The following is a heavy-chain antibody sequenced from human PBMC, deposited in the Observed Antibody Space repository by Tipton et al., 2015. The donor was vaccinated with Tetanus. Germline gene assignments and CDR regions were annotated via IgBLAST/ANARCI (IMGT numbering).Heavy chain of an antibody. Sequence: VQLVQSGAEAKKPGESLKISCRGSGYSFSSYWIAWVRQVPGKGLEWMGIFFPGDSESRYSPSFQGQVTMSGDNSIRIAYLQWNSLRASDTATYYCAKVSAPGTIATGNFDYWGQGTPVTVSS. J-gene: IGHJ4*02. CDR1: GYSFSSYW. V-gene: IGHV5-51*01. D-gene: IGHD1-1*01. CDR3: AKVSAPGTIATGNFDY. CDR2: FFPGDSES.